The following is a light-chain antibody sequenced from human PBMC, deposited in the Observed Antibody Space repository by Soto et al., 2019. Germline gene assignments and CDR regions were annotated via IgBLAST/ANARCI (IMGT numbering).Light chain of an antibody. CDR2: SDN. V-gene: IGLV2-11*01. Sequence: QSVLTQPRSVSGSPGQSVAISCTGTSRDIEAYDYVSWYQQHPGKAPKLIIYSDNQRPSGVPDRFSGSKSGTSASLAISGLRSEDEADYYCAAWDDRLSGYGFGGGTKLTVL. CDR3: AAWDDRLSGYG. CDR1: SRDIEAYDY. J-gene: IGLJ1*01.